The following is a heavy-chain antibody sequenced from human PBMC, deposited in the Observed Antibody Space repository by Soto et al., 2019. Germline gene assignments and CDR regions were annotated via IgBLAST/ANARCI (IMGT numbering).Heavy chain of an antibody. CDR1: GGSISSGGYS. CDR3: ARDRRSLYKDGSGLDC. V-gene: IGHV4-30-2*01. J-gene: IGHJ4*02. CDR2: IYQSGST. D-gene: IGHD3-22*01. Sequence: SETLSLTCAVSGGSISSGGYSWNWIRQPPGKGLEWIGYIYQSGSTYYSPSLKSRLTISVDTSKNQFSLELRSVTAADTAVYYCARDRRSLYKDGSGLDCWGQGALVP.